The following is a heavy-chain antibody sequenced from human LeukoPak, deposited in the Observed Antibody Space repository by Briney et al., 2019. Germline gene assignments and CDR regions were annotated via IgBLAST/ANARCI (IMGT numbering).Heavy chain of an antibody. CDR1: GGSISDYY. J-gene: IGHJ6*03. Sequence: SETLSLTCSVSGGSISDYYWNWIRQPPGKGLEWIGYIYYSGSTTYNPSLKGRVTMSVDTAKNQFSLKVRSVTAADTAVYYCARGDFCSKSNCYLRPMDVWGKGTTVTVSS. V-gene: IGHV4-59*01. D-gene: IGHD3-3*01. CDR2: IYYSGST. CDR3: ARGDFCSKSNCYLRPMDV.